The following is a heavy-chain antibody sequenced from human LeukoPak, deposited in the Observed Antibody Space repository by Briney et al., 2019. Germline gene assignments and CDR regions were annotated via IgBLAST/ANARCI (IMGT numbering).Heavy chain of an antibody. CDR2: IYYSGST. CDR3: ARVGNYYDSSGPNFDY. J-gene: IGHJ4*02. Sequence: SETLSLTCTVSGGSISSSSYYWGWIRQPPGKGLEWIGSIYYSGSTYYNPSLKSRVTISVDTSKNQFSLKLSSVTAADTAVYYCARVGNYYDSSGPNFDYWGQGTLVTVSS. CDR1: GGSISSSSYY. V-gene: IGHV4-39*01. D-gene: IGHD3-22*01.